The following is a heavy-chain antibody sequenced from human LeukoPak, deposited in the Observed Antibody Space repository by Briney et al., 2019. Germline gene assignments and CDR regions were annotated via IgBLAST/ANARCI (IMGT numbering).Heavy chain of an antibody. CDR1: GYSISSGYY. D-gene: IGHD2-2*01. Sequence: SETLSLTCTVSGYSISSGYYWSWIRQPAGKGLEWIGRIYTSGSTNYNPSLKSRVTMSVDTSKNQFSLKLSSVTAADTAVYYCARTHAQLLSGWFDPWGQGTLVTVSS. J-gene: IGHJ5*02. CDR2: IYTSGST. V-gene: IGHV4-4*07. CDR3: ARTHAQLLSGWFDP.